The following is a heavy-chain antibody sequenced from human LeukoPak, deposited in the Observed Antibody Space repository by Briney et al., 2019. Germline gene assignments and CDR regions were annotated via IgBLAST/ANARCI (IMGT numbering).Heavy chain of an antibody. CDR3: ARIAAAGLTHFDY. V-gene: IGHV1-69*05. CDR1: GGTFSSYA. D-gene: IGHD6-13*01. Sequence: ASVKVSCKASGGTFSSYAISWVRQAPGQGLEWMGRIIPIFGTANYAQKFQGRVTITTDESTSTAYMELRSLRSDDTAVYYCARIAAAGLTHFDYWGQGTLVTVSS. J-gene: IGHJ4*02. CDR2: IIPIFGTA.